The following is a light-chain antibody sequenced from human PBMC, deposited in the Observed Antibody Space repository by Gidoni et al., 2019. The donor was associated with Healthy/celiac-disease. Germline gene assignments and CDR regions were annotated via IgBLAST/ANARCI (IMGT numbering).Light chain of an antibody. Sequence: DIHMSQSLSALSASVGDRVTITCRASQSISSYLNWYQQTQVKAPKLLIYAGSSLQSGGPSRFSGSGSGADVTLTISSRQPEDFATYYCQQSYSTPSYTFGQGTKLEIK. CDR3: QQSYSTPSYT. CDR2: AGS. J-gene: IGKJ2*01. V-gene: IGKV1-39*01. CDR1: QSISSY.